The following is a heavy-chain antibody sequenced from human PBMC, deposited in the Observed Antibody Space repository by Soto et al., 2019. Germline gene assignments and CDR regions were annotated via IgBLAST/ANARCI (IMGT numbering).Heavy chain of an antibody. CDR2: FDPEDGET. V-gene: IGHV1-24*01. J-gene: IGHJ3*02. D-gene: IGHD7-27*01. CDR1: GYTLTELS. CDR3: ARIPGDPDAFDI. Sequence: ASVKVSCKVSGYTLTELSMHWVRQAPGKGLEWMGGFDPEDGETIYAQKFQGRVTMTEDTSTDTAYMELSSLRSEDTATYYCARIPGDPDAFDIWGQGTMVTVSS.